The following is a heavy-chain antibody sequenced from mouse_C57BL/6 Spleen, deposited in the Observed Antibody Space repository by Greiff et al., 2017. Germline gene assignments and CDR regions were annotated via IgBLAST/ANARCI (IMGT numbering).Heavy chain of an antibody. J-gene: IGHJ3*01. Sequence: QVQLQQPGAELVKPGASVKMSCKASGYTFTSYWITWVKQRPGQGLEWIGDIYPGSGSTNYNEKFKSKATLTVDTSSSTAYMQLSSLTSEDSAVYYCAREDYWDGGFAYWGQGTLVTVSA. CDR1: GYTFTSYW. CDR3: AREDYWDGGFAY. V-gene: IGHV1-55*01. CDR2: IYPGSGST. D-gene: IGHD4-1*01.